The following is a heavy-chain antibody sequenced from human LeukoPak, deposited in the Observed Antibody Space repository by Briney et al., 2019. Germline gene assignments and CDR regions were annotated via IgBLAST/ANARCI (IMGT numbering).Heavy chain of an antibody. D-gene: IGHD3-22*01. CDR1: GGSISSYY. CDR3: ARYGPGPNSSGYYLDYYYYYMDV. V-gene: IGHV4-59*08. J-gene: IGHJ6*03. Sequence: PSETLSLTCTVSGGSISSYYWSWIRQPPGKGLEWIGYIYYSGSTNYNPPLKSRVTTSVDTSKNQFSLKLNYVTAADTAVYYCARYGPGPNSSGYYLDYYYYYMDVWGKGTTVTVSS. CDR2: IYYSGST.